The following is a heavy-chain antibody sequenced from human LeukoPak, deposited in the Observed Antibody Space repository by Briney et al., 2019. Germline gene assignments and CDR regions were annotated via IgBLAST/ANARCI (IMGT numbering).Heavy chain of an antibody. Sequence: PSETLSLTCNVSGGSISSGRYYWSWIRQPAGKGLEWIGRIYTRGSTNYNPSLKSRVTISVDTSKNQFSLNLTSVTAADTAVYYCARAMSIAARLQTIFDYWGQGTLVTVSS. CDR1: GGSISSGRYY. D-gene: IGHD6-6*01. CDR3: ARAMSIAARLQTIFDY. CDR2: IYTRGST. J-gene: IGHJ4*02. V-gene: IGHV4-61*02.